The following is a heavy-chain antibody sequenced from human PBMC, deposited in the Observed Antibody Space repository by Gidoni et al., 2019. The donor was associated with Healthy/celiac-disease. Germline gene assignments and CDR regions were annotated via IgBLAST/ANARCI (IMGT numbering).Heavy chain of an antibody. Sequence: EVKLVESGGGLVPPGGSLSLPCAASGFTFSSYSLNWVRQAPGKGLAWVSYISSSSSTIYYADSVKGRFTISRDNAKNSLYLQMNSLRAEDTAVYYCAREGPRVGATVYYYYGMDVWGQGTTVTVSS. CDR1: GFTFSSYS. V-gene: IGHV3-48*01. J-gene: IGHJ6*02. D-gene: IGHD1-26*01. CDR2: ISSSSSTI. CDR3: AREGPRVGATVYYYYGMDV.